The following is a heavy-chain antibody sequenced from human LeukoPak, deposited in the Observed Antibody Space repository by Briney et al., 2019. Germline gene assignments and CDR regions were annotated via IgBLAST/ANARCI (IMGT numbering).Heavy chain of an antibody. J-gene: IGHJ3*02. CDR2: ISSSSSTI. CDR1: GFTFSSYS. V-gene: IGHV3-48*01. CDR3: ARRCSSTSCSFSDPFDI. D-gene: IGHD2-2*01. Sequence: PGGSLRLSCAASGFTFSSYSMNWVRQAPGKGLEWVSYISSSSSTIYYADSVKGRFTISRDNAKNSLYLQMNSLRAEDTAVYYCARRCSSTSCSFSDPFDIWGQGTMVTVSS.